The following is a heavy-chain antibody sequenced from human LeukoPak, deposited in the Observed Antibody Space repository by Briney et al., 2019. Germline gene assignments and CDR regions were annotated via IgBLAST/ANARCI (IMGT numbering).Heavy chain of an antibody. Sequence: GGSLRLSCAASGFTFDIYSMHWVRQAPGKGLEWVAVISYDGTEKYYTDSVKGRFTISRDNSKNTLYLQMNSLRAEDTAVYYCARDRYDFWSGYQFDYWGQGTLVTVSS. D-gene: IGHD3-3*01. CDR1: GFTFDIYS. CDR2: ISYDGTEK. CDR3: ARDRYDFWSGYQFDY. V-gene: IGHV3-30-3*01. J-gene: IGHJ4*02.